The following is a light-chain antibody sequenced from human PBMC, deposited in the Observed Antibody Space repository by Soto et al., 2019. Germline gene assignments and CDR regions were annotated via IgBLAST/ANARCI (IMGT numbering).Light chain of an antibody. V-gene: IGLV2-14*01. CDR1: SSDVGGYNY. Sequence: QSALSQPASVSGSPGQSITISCTGTSSDVGGYNYVSWYQQYPGNAPKLMISDVSNRPSGVSNRVSGSKSGNTASLTISGLQAEDEADYYCSSYASSSTDVFGTGTKLTVL. CDR2: DVS. J-gene: IGLJ1*01. CDR3: SSYASSSTDV.